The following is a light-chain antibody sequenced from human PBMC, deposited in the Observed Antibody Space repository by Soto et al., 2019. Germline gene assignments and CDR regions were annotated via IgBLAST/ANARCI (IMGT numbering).Light chain of an antibody. CDR1: SSSIGAGYE. CDR2: GNG. J-gene: IGLJ1*01. Sequence: QSVLTQPPSVSGAPGQRVTISCSGTSSSIGAGYEVHWSHQLPGTAPKLVVSGNGNRPSGVPDRLSASKSGTSASLAITGLKAEDEGHYYCQSYDKRLTAYVFGTGTKVTVL. V-gene: IGLV1-40*01. CDR3: QSYDKRLTAYV.